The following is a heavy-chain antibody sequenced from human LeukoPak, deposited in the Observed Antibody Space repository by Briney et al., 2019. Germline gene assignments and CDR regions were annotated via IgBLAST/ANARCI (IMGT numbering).Heavy chain of an antibody. CDR1: GGSFSGYY. D-gene: IGHD2-8*01. V-gene: IGHV4-34*01. Sequence: KPSETLSLTCAVYGGSFSGYYWSWIRQPPGKGLEWIGEINHSGSTNYNPSLKSRVTISVDTSKNQFSLKLSSVTAADTAVYYCARGRRGCIVIMVYAIGVYFDYWGQGTLVTVSS. J-gene: IGHJ4*02. CDR2: INHSGST. CDR3: ARGRRGCIVIMVYAIGVYFDY.